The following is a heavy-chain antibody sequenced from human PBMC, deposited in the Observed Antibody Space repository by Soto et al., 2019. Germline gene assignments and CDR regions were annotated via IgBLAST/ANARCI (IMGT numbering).Heavy chain of an antibody. CDR2: IYHSGST. CDR3: ARVTDR. CDR1: GGSIISGVYS. J-gene: IGHJ4*02. Sequence: TLSLTCAVSGGSIISGVYSWSWIRQPPGKGLEWIGYIYHSGSTYYNPSLKSRVTISVDRSKNQFSLKLSSVTAADTAVYYCARVTDRWGQGTLVTVSS. V-gene: IGHV4-30-2*01.